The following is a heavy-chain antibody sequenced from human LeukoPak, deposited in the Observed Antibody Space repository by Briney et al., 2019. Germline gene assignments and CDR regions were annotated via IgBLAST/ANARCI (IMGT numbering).Heavy chain of an antibody. J-gene: IGHJ4*02. CDR1: GGSISSYY. D-gene: IGHD3-3*01. Sequence: PSETLSLTCTVSGGSISSYYWSWIRQPPGKGLEWIGYIYYSGSTNYNPSLKSRVTISVDTSKNQFSLKLSSVTAADTAVYYCARGSPTYDFWSGYAAYYFDYWGQGTLVTVSS. V-gene: IGHV4-59*01. CDR3: ARGSPTYDFWSGYAAYYFDY. CDR2: IYYSGST.